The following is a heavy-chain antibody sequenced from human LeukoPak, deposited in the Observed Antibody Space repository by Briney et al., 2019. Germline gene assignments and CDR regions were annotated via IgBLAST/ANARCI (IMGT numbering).Heavy chain of an antibody. J-gene: IGHJ4*02. V-gene: IGHV3-7*05. CDR1: GFTFSSYW. Sequence: GGSLRLSCAASGFTFSSYWMSWVRQAPGKGLEWVANIKQDGSDKYYVDSVKGRFTISRDNAKNSLYLQMNSLRAEDTAVYFCAKHRGLQSEFDFWGQGTLVTVSS. CDR2: IKQDGSDK. CDR3: AKHRGLQSEFDF. D-gene: IGHD2-15*01.